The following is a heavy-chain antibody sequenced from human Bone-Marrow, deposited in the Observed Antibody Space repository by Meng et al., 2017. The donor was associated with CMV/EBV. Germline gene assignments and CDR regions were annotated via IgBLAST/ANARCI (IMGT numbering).Heavy chain of an antibody. V-gene: IGHV4-34*01. Sequence: GSLRLPCAVYGGSFSGYYWSWIRQPPGKGLEWIGEINHSGSTNYNPSLKSRVTISVDTSKNQFSLKLSSVTAADTASYYCVRVRDYDRQGAYFDYWGQGTLVTVSS. J-gene: IGHJ4*02. CDR2: INHSGST. CDR3: VRVRDYDRQGAYFDY. D-gene: IGHD3-22*01. CDR1: GGSFSGYY.